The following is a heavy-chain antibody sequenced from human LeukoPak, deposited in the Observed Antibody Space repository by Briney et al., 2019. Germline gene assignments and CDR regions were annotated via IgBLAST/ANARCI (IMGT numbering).Heavy chain of an antibody. V-gene: IGHV3-23*01. CDR3: AKGDCASGSCYFDD. D-gene: IGHD2-8*01. CDR1: GFTFSDYG. Sequence: PGGSLRLSCAASGFTFSDYGMSWVRQAPGKGLEWVSSLSDTGDSRHYADSVKGRFTISRDSARSALYLQMNSLRAEDTAVYYCAKGDCASGSCYFDDWGQGSQVTVSS. CDR2: LSDTGDSR. J-gene: IGHJ4*02.